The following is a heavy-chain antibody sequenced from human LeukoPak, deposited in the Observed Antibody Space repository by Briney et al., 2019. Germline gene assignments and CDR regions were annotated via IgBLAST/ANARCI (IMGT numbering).Heavy chain of an antibody. CDR1: GFTFSSYE. V-gene: IGHV3-48*03. Sequence: PGGSLRLSCAASGFTFSSYEMNWVRQAPGKGLEWVSYISSSGSTIYYADSVKGRFTISRDNAKNSLYLQMNSLRAEDTAVYYCAREIRYCSGSKCYLFDYWGQGILVTVSS. J-gene: IGHJ4*02. CDR3: AREIRYCSGSKCYLFDY. D-gene: IGHD2-15*01. CDR2: ISSSGSTI.